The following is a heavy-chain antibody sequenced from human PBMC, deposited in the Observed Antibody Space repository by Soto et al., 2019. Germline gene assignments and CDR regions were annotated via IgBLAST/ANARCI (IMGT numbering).Heavy chain of an antibody. CDR3: AKQRGPAGYSYYGVEV. Sequence: QVVESGGGLVTPGESISLSRVGSGFDFTPACMQWVRQAPGTGLEWVGRIKRKASGGTTEYSAPLNGRFTISRDDSKNTVYLHMNSLKSEDTAVYFCAKQRGPAGYSYYGVEVWGPGTAVTVTS. CDR2: IKRKASGGTT. J-gene: IGHJ6*01. CDR1: GFDFTPAC. V-gene: IGHV3-15*07. D-gene: IGHD2-15*01.